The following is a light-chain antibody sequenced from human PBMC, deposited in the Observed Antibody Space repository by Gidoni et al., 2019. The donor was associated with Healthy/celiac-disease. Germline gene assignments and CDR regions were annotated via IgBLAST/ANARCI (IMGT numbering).Light chain of an antibody. Sequence: SYELTQPPSVSVSPGQTASITCSGDKLGYKYACWYQQKPGQSPVLVIYEDTKRPSGIPGRFSGSNSGNTATLTISGTQAMDEADYYCQAWDSSTGVVFGGGTKLTVL. CDR2: EDT. V-gene: IGLV3-1*01. CDR1: KLGYKY. CDR3: QAWDSSTGVV. J-gene: IGLJ2*01.